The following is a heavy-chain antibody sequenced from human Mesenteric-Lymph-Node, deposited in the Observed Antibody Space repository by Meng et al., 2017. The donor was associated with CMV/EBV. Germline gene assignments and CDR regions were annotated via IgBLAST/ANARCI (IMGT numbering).Heavy chain of an antibody. CDR3: ARDPADYCSSSTCYTGFDY. CDR1: FSSPA. Sequence: FSSPALHWVRQAPGMGLEWVAIISYDASNKYYADSVKGRFTISRDNSKNMLYLQMDSLRVEDTAVYHCARDPADYCSSSTCYTGFDYWGQGTLVTVSS. CDR2: ISYDASNK. V-gene: IGHV3-30*04. J-gene: IGHJ4*02. D-gene: IGHD2-2*02.